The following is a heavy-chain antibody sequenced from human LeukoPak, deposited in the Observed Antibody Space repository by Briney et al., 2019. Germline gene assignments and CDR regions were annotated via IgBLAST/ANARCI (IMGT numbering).Heavy chain of an antibody. CDR2: IKQDGGEK. CDR3: ARVIYCSSTSCPPSAFDI. CDR1: GFTFSSYA. D-gene: IGHD2-2*01. J-gene: IGHJ3*02. Sequence: AGGSLRLSCAASGFTFSSYAMTWVRQAPGKGLEWVANIKQDGGEKYYVDSVKGRFTISRDNAKKSLYLQMNSLRAEDTAFYYCARVIYCSSTSCPPSAFDIWGQGTMVTVSS. V-gene: IGHV3-7*01.